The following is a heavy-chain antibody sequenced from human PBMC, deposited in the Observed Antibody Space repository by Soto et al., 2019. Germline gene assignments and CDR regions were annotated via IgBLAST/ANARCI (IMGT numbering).Heavy chain of an antibody. CDR3: ARDPYYDSSGYLASNGMDV. V-gene: IGHV3-53*04. D-gene: IGHD3-22*01. J-gene: IGHJ6*02. CDR1: GFTVSSNY. Sequence: EVQLVESGGGLVQPGGSLRLSCAASGFTVSSNYMSWVRQAPGKGLELVSVIYSDGNTYYADSVKGRFTISRHNSKNTLYLQMNSLRAEDTAVYYCARDPYYDSSGYLASNGMDVWGQGTTVTVSS. CDR2: IYSDGNT.